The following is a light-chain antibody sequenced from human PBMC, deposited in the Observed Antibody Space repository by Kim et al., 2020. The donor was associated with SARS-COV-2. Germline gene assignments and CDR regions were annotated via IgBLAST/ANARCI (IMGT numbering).Light chain of an antibody. Sequence: VSPGQPARITCSGDKLGDKYVCWYQQKPGQSPVLVIYQDTKRPSGIPGRFSGYKSGNTATLTIGGTQAMDEADYYCQAWDSGITYVFGTGTKVTVL. CDR3: QAWDSGITYV. CDR1: KLGDKY. V-gene: IGLV3-1*01. CDR2: QDT. J-gene: IGLJ1*01.